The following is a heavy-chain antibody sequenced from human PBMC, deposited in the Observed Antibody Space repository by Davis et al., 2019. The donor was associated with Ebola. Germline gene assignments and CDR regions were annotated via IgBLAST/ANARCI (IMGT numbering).Heavy chain of an antibody. D-gene: IGHD2-8*01. CDR1: GYTFTGYY. V-gene: IGHV1-2*02. J-gene: IGHJ6*02. CDR3: ARGVVLIVYAIRDYGLDV. CDR2: INPNSGGT. Sequence: AASVKVSCKVSGYTFTGYYMHWVRQAPGQRLEWMGWINPNSGGTNYAQKFQGRVTMTLDTSISTAYMELSRLRSDDTAVYYCARGVVLIVYAIRDYGLDVWGQGTTVTVSS.